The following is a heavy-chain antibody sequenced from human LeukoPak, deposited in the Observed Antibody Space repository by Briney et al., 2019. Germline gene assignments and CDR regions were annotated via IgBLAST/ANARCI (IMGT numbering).Heavy chain of an antibody. CDR2: TYYRSKWSH. J-gene: IGHJ4*02. D-gene: IGHD6-13*01. CDR3: ARDSHGAAAGTDY. Sequence: SQTLSLTCAISGDTVSSNSAAWNWIRQSPSRGLEWLGRTYYRSKWSHDYAVSVKSRITINPDTSMNQFSLQLKSVTPEDTAVYYCARDSHGAAAGTDYWGQGTLVTVSS. V-gene: IGHV6-1*01. CDR1: GDTVSSNSAA.